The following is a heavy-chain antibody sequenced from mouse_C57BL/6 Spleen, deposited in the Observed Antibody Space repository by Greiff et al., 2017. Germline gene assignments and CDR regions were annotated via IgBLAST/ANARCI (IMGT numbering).Heavy chain of an antibody. J-gene: IGHJ2*01. CDR1: GFTFSDYG. CDR3: ARAYWSYYFDY. V-gene: IGHV5-17*01. CDR2: ISSGSSTI. D-gene: IGHD4-1*01. Sequence: EVKLVESGGGLVKPGGSLKLSCAASGFTFSDYGMHWVRQAPEKGLEWVAYISSGSSTIYYADTVKGRFTISRDNAKHTLFLQMTSLRSEDTAMYYCARAYWSYYFDYWGQGTTLTVSS.